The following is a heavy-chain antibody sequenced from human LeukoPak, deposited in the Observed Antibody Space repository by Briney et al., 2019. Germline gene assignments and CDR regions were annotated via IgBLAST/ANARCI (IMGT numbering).Heavy chain of an antibody. D-gene: IGHD3-10*01. CDR3: AREFTMVRGVIISHYYGMDV. CDR1: GFTFSSYG. V-gene: IGHV3-33*01. Sequence: GGSLRLSCAASGFTFSSYGMHWVRQAPAKGLEWVAVIWYDGSNKYYADSVKRRFTISRDNSKNTLYLQMNSLRAGDTAVYYCAREFTMVRGVIISHYYGMDVWGQGTTVTVSS. J-gene: IGHJ6*02. CDR2: IWYDGSNK.